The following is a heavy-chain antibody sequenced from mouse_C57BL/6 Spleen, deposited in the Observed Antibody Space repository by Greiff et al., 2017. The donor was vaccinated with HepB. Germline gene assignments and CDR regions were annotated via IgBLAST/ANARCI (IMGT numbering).Heavy chain of an antibody. Sequence: VQLQQSGPELVKPGASVKISCKASGYAFSSSWMNWVKQRPGKGLEWIGRIYPGDGDTNYNGKFKGKATRTADKSSSTAYMQLSSLTSEDSAVYFCARPAQATAWFAYWGQGTLVTVSA. J-gene: IGHJ3*01. CDR3: ARPAQATAWFAY. V-gene: IGHV1-82*01. D-gene: IGHD3-2*02. CDR2: IYPGDGDT. CDR1: GYAFSSSW.